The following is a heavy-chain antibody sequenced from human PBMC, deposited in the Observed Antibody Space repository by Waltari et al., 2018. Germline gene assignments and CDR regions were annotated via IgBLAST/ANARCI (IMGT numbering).Heavy chain of an antibody. D-gene: IGHD5-12*01. CDR3: ATYIGASLGTAAFDV. Sequence: QLQLQESGPRLVKPSETLSLTCTVPGGPITSNRHYWGWIRQPPGQGLEWIGTISYTGATYSSPSLKSRVTISRDTSKNQLALTLGSVTAADTALYYCATYIGASLGTAAFDVWGQGTMVTVSS. CDR2: ISYTGAT. V-gene: IGHV4-39*01. J-gene: IGHJ3*01. CDR1: GGPITSNRHY.